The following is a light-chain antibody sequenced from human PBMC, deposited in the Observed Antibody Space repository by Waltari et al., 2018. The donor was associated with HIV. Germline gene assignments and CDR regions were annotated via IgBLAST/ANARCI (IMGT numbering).Light chain of an antibody. J-gene: IGLJ2*01. CDR1: GFGRKL. Sequence: SSEWSQPPPVSVSAGQTVALTCSGAGFGRKLFYCQPQTPGQAPVLVMSQNNKRPSAIPERFSGSKSGNTATLTISGAQTLDEATYYCQAWTSPGSIFGGGTTLTVL. CDR3: QAWTSPGSI. V-gene: IGLV3-1*01. CDR2: QNN.